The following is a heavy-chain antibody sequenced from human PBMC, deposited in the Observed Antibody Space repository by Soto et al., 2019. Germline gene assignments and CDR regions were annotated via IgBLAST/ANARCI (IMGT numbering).Heavy chain of an antibody. D-gene: IGHD4-4*01. J-gene: IGHJ6*02. V-gene: IGHV3-30-3*01. CDR3: ASGSNYASYYYGMDV. CDR2: ISYDGSNK. CDR1: GFTFSSYA. Sequence: QVQLVESGGGVVQPGRSLRLSCAASGFTFSSYAMHWVRQAPGKGLEWVAVISYDGSNKYYADSVKGRFTISRDNSKNTLYLQMNSLRAEDTAVYYCASGSNYASYYYGMDVWGQGTTVTGSS.